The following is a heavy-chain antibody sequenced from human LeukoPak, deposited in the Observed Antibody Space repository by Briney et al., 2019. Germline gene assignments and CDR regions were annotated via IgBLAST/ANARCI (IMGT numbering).Heavy chain of an antibody. CDR3: ARLGLRFLTYYSYYMDV. D-gene: IGHD3-3*01. J-gene: IGHJ6*03. CDR2: INWNGGST. CDR1: GFTFDDYG. Sequence: GGSLRLSCAASGFTFDDYGMSWVRQAPGNGLEWVSGINWNGGSTGYADSVKGRFTISRDNAKNSLYLQMNSLRAEDTALYYCARLGLRFLTYYSYYMDVWGKGTTVTVSS. V-gene: IGHV3-20*04.